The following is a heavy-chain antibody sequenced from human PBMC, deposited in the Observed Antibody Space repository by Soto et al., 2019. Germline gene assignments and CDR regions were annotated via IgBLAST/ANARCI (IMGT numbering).Heavy chain of an antibody. J-gene: IGHJ4*02. D-gene: IGHD5-18*01. CDR3: AKGLRIQLWLSSLDY. Sequence: SLRLSCAASGFTFSSYGRHWVRQAPGKGLEWVAVISYDGSNKYYADSVKGRFTISRDNSKNTLYLQMNSLRAEDTAVYYCAKGLRIQLWLSSLDYWGQGTLVTVSS. CDR1: GFTFSSYG. V-gene: IGHV3-30*18. CDR2: ISYDGSNK.